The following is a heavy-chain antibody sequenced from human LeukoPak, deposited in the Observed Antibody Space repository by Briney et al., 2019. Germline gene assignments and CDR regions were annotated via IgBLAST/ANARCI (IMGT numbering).Heavy chain of an antibody. V-gene: IGHV3-9*01. CDR3: ARGAPRGPGDLDWFDP. CDR2: ISWNSGSI. D-gene: IGHD7-27*01. Sequence: PGGSLRLSCAASGFTFDDYAMHWVRQAPGKGLEWVSGISWNSGSIGYADSVKGRFTISRDNAKNSLYLQMNSLRAEDTAVYYCARGAPRGPGDLDWFDPWGQGTLVTVSS. J-gene: IGHJ5*02. CDR1: GFTFDDYA.